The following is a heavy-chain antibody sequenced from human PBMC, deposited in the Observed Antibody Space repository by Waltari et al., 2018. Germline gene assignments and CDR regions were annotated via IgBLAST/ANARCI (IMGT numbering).Heavy chain of an antibody. CDR2: IYYYGTT. V-gene: IGHV4-30-4*08. J-gene: IGHJ4*02. CDR3: ARSVYGDYGGRFFDY. CDR1: GGSIIRGDYY. D-gene: IGHD4-17*01. Sequence: QVQLEESGPGLVNPSQTLSLTCSVSGGSIIRGDYYWTWLRQSPRKGLEWIGHIYYYGTTSYNPSLMGRTSISLDTSKNHFSLKLSSVAAADAALYYCARSVYGDYGGRFFDYWGQGILVTVSS.